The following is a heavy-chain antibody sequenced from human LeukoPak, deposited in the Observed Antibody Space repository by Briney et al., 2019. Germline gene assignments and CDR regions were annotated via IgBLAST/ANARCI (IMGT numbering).Heavy chain of an antibody. CDR3: ARVDTSMSAFDP. CDR2: IYTSGTT. Sequence: PSETLSLTCTVSGGSISSYYWSWIRQPAGKGLEWIGRIYTSGTTNYNPSLKSRVTISVDTSRNQFSLRLSSVTAADTAVYYCARVDTSMSAFDPWGQGSLVTVSS. V-gene: IGHV4-4*07. D-gene: IGHD5-18*01. CDR1: GGSISSYY. J-gene: IGHJ5*02.